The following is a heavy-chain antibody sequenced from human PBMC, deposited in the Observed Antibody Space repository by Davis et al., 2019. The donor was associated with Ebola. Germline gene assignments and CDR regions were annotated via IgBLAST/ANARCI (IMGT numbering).Heavy chain of an antibody. D-gene: IGHD2-21*02. V-gene: IGHV1-2*02. CDR1: GYTFTNYY. Sequence: ASVKVSCKASGYTFTNYYIHWVRQAPGQGLEWMGWINPNSGGTNYAQKFQGRVTMTRDTSISTAYMELSRLRSDDTAVYYCARDADVGVVTAILDYWGQGTLVTVSS. J-gene: IGHJ4*02. CDR3: ARDADVGVVTAILDY. CDR2: INPNSGGT.